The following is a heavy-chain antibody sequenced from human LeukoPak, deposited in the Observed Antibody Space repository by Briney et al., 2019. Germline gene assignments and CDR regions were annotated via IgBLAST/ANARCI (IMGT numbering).Heavy chain of an antibody. J-gene: IGHJ4*02. Sequence: PSETLSLTCTVSGGSISSYYWSWIRQPPGKGLEWIGYIYYSGSTNYNPSLKSRVTISVDTSKNQFSLKLSSVTAADTAVYYCARCYYDSSGYRPHFDYWGQGTLVTVSS. V-gene: IGHV4-59*08. CDR2: IYYSGST. CDR1: GGSISSYY. D-gene: IGHD3-22*01. CDR3: ARCYYDSSGYRPHFDY.